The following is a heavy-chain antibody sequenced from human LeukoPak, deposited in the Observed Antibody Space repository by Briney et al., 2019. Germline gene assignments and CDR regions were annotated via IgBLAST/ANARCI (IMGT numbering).Heavy chain of an antibody. J-gene: IGHJ6*03. CDR2: MWYDGSEK. V-gene: IGHV3-33*06. CDR3: ANDNAYGSNYYYYYYMDV. CDR1: GFTFNTYG. D-gene: IGHD2-15*01. Sequence: GSLRLSCAASGFTFNTYGMHWVRQAPGRGLEWVALMWYDGSEKYYADSVKGRFTISRDNSRSTLFLQMNSLRADDTAVYYCANDNAYGSNYYYYYYMDVWGKGTTVTVSS.